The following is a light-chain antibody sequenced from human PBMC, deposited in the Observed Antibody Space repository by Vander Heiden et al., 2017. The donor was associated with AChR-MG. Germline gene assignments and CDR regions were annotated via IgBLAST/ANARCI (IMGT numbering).Light chain of an antibody. Sequence: QAVLTQPSSLSASPGASASLTCTLRRDINVGTYRIYWYQQKPGSPPQYGLRYRSDSDKQQGSGVPSRFSGSNDASANAGILLISGLQSEDEADYYCMIWHSSAWVFGGGTKLTVL. CDR2: YRSDSDK. CDR1: RDINVGTYR. J-gene: IGLJ3*02. V-gene: IGLV5-45*02. CDR3: MIWHSSAWV.